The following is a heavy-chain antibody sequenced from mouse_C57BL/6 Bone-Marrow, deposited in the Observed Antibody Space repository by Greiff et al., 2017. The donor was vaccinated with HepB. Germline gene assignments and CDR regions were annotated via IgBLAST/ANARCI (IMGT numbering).Heavy chain of an antibody. D-gene: IGHD2-1*01. CDR1: GYTFTSYW. V-gene: IGHV1-52*01. Sequence: VQLQQPGAELVRPGSSVKLSCKASGYTFTSYWMHWVKQRPIQGLEWIGNIDPSDSETHYNQKFKDKATLTVDKSSSTAYMQLSSLTSEDSAVYYCARFGNSLYWYFDVWGTGTTVTVSA. CDR3: ARFGNSLYWYFDV. J-gene: IGHJ1*03. CDR2: IDPSDSET.